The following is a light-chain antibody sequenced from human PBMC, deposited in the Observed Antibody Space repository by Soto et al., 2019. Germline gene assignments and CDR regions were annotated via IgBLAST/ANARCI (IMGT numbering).Light chain of an antibody. CDR1: QSISSY. CDR2: AAS. V-gene: IGKV1-39*01. J-gene: IGKJ2*01. CDR3: QQSYSTPYT. Sequence: DIQMTQSPSSLSASVGDRVTITCRASQSISSYLNWYQQKPGKAPKLPIYAASSLQSGVPSRFSGSGSWTDFTLTISSLQPEDFATYYGQQSYSTPYTFGQGTKLEIK.